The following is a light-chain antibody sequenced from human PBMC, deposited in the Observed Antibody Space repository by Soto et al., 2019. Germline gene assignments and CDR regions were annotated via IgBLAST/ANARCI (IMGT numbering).Light chain of an antibody. V-gene: IGKV1-5*03. CDR1: QRISSW. J-gene: IGKJ1*01. CDR3: QQFNSYSPWT. Sequence: DIQMTQSPSTLSASVGGRVTIPCRASQRISSWLAWYQQKPGKAPKLLINKASSLERGVPSRFSGSGSGTEFTLTISSLQSVDFATYYFQQFNSYSPWTFGQGTKV. CDR2: KAS.